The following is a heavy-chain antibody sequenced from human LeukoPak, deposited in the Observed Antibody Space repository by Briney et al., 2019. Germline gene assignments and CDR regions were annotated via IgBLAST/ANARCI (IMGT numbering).Heavy chain of an antibody. V-gene: IGHV4-30-2*01. Sequence: SQTLSLTCTVSGGSISSGGYYWSWIRQPPGKGLEWIGEINHSGSTNYNPSLKSRVTISVDTSKNQFSLKLSSVTAADTAVYDCARSGVLWFGELSFDYWGQGALVTVSS. CDR3: ARSGVLWFGELSFDY. CDR2: INHSGST. D-gene: IGHD3-10*01. J-gene: IGHJ4*02. CDR1: GGSISSGGYY.